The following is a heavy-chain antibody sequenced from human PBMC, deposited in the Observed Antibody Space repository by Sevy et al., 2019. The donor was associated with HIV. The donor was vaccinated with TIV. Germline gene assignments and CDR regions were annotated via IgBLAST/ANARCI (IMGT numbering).Heavy chain of an antibody. CDR3: AKDLRGYGMDV. CDR1: GFTFSSYG. Sequence: GGSLRLSCAASGFTFSSYGMHWVRQAPVKGLEWVAVISYDGSNKYYADSVKGRFTISRDNSKNTLYLQMNSLRAEDTAVYYCAKDLRGYGMDVWGQGTTVTVSS. V-gene: IGHV3-30*18. CDR2: ISYDGSNK. J-gene: IGHJ6*02.